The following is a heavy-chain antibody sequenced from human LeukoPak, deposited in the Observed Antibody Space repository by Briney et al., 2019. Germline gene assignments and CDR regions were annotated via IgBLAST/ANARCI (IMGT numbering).Heavy chain of an antibody. CDR2: ISWDGGST. Sequence: GGSLRLSCAASGFTFDDYAMHWVRQAPGKGLEWVSLISWDGGSTYYADSVKGRFTISRDNSKNSLYLQMNSLRAEDTALYYCAKVARSGWGGVGYFDYWGQGTLVTVSS. CDR1: GFTFDDYA. D-gene: IGHD6-19*01. V-gene: IGHV3-43D*03. CDR3: AKVARSGWGGVGYFDY. J-gene: IGHJ4*02.